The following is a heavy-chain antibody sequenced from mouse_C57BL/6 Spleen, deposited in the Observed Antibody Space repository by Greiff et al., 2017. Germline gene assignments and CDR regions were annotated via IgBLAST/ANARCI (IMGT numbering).Heavy chain of an antibody. CDR3: ARSLYYGSSSGY. Sequence: QVQLQQPGAELVMPGASVKLSCKASGYTFTSYWMHWVKQRPGQGLEWIGEIDPSDSYTNYNQKFKGKSTLTVDKSSSTAYMQLSSLTSEDSAVYYCARSLYYGSSSGYWGQGTTLTVSS. CDR2: IDPSDSYT. J-gene: IGHJ2*01. V-gene: IGHV1-69*01. D-gene: IGHD1-1*01. CDR1: GYTFTSYW.